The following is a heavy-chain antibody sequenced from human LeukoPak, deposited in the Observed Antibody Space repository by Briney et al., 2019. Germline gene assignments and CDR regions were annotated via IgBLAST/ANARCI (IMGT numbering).Heavy chain of an antibody. CDR2: IIPIFGTA. V-gene: IGHV1-69*13. CDR3: ARGSHYGDYYYYGMDV. CDR1: GGTFSSYA. Sequence: SVKVSCKASGGTFSSYAISWVRQAPGQGLEWMGGIIPIFGTANYAQKFQGRVTITADESTSTAYMELSSLRSEDTAVYYCARGSHYGDYYYYGMDVWGQGTTVTVSS. J-gene: IGHJ6*02. D-gene: IGHD4-17*01.